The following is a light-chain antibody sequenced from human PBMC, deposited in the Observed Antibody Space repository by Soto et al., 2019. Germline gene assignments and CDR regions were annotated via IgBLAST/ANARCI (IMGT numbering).Light chain of an antibody. J-gene: IGLJ2*01. V-gene: IGLV2-23*03. CDR3: CSYAGYSTFVV. CDR1: SSDVGSYNL. Sequence: QSVLTQPASVSGSPGQSITISCTGTSSDVGSYNLVSWYQHHPGKAPRLLIYEGSKRPSGVSNRFSGSKSGNTASLTISGLQAEDEADYYCCSYAGYSTFVVFGGGTKVTVL. CDR2: EGS.